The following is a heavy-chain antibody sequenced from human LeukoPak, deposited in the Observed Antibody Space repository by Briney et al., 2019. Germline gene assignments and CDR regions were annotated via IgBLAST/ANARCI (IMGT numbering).Heavy chain of an antibody. J-gene: IGHJ4*02. V-gene: IGHV3-23*01. CDR2: ISGSGGTT. CDR1: GFTFSTYA. D-gene: IGHD5-12*01. CDR3: AKRLGDY. Sequence: GGSLRLSCAASGFTFSTYAMRWVRQAPGKGLEWVSSISGSGGTTYYADSVMGRFTISRDDSKSTLYLQMNSVRGDDTAMYYGAKRLGDYWGQGTLVTVSS.